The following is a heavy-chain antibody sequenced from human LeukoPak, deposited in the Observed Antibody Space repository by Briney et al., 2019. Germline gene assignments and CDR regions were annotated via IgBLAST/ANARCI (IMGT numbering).Heavy chain of an antibody. CDR1: GYRFISYW. J-gene: IGHJ4*02. Sequence: PGESLKISCKSSGYRFISYWIGWVRQMPGKGPEWMGTIYPGDSNTRYSPSFQGQVTISVDKSIDTAYLQWSSLKASDSAIYYCARRGYCSGNSCYHYDSWGQGTLSPFPQ. V-gene: IGHV5-51*01. CDR3: ARRGYCSGNSCYHYDS. D-gene: IGHD2-15*01. CDR2: IYPGDSNT.